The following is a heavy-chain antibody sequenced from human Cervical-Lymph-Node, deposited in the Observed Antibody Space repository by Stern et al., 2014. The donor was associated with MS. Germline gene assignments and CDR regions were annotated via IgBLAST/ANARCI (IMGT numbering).Heavy chain of an antibody. CDR2: IIPIIGIP. CDR3: ARDAGIDYGGNPTVRD. Sequence: QMQLVQSGAEVKKPGSSVKVSCKASGGTFSSNGISWVRQAPGKGLEWMGRIIPIIGIPNYPQKFQGRVTITADKSTSTAYMELTSLRFEDTAVYYCARDAGIDYGGNPTVRDWGQGTLVTVSS. J-gene: IGHJ4*02. V-gene: IGHV1-69*09. CDR1: GGTFSSNG. D-gene: IGHD4-23*01.